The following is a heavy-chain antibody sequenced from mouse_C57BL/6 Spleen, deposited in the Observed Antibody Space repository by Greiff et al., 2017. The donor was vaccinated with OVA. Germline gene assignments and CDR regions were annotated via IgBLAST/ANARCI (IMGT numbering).Heavy chain of an antibody. CDR2: IWGDGST. D-gene: IGHD2-3*01. CDR1: GFSLTSYG. Sequence: VKLVESGPGLVAPSQSLSITCTVSGFSLTSYGVSWVRQPPGKGLEWLGVIWGDGSTNYHSALLSRLSISKDNSKSQVFLKLSSLQTEDTATCYSAKDDGYPRDYWGQGTTLTVSS. CDR3: AKDDGYPRDY. J-gene: IGHJ2*01. V-gene: IGHV2-3*01.